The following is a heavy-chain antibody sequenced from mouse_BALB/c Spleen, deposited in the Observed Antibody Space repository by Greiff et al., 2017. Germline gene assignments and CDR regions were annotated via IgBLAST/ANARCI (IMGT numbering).Heavy chain of an antibody. Sequence: VQLQQSGPELVRPGVSVKISCKGSSYTFTDYAMHWVKQSHAQSLEWIGVISTYYGNTNYNQKFKGKATMTVDKSSSTAYMELARLTSEDSAVYYCAREHYYGSSSWFAYWGQGTLVTVSA. CDR2: ISTYYGNT. CDR1: SYTFTDYA. J-gene: IGHJ3*01. D-gene: IGHD1-1*01. CDR3: AREHYYGSSSWFAY. V-gene: IGHV1-67*01.